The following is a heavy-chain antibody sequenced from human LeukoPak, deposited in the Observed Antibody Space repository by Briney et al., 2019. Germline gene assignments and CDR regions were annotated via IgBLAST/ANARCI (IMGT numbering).Heavy chain of an antibody. D-gene: IGHD2-15*01. CDR1: GFTSRSYA. CDR2: FSSSSSTI. Sequence: QAGGSLRLSCAAPGFTSRSYARNGVRQAPGRGREGVSYFSSSSSTIYYADSVKGRFTISRDNAKNSLYLQMNSLRDEDTAVYYCAREWRGISRPEAFDYWGQGTLVTVSS. CDR3: AREWRGISRPEAFDY. J-gene: IGHJ4*02. V-gene: IGHV3-48*02.